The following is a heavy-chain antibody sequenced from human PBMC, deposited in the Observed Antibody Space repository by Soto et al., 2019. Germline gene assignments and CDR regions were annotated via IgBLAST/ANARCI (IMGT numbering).Heavy chain of an antibody. CDR2: IIPIFGTA. CDR3: ARDREGYCTNGVCLANWFDP. V-gene: IGHV1-69*13. Sequence: SVKVSCKASGGTFSSYAISWVRQAPGQGLEWMGGIIPIFGTANYAQKFQGRVTITADESTSTAYMELSSLRSEDTAVYYCARDREGYCTNGVCLANWFDPWGQGTLVTVSS. CDR1: GGTFSSYA. J-gene: IGHJ5*02. D-gene: IGHD2-8*01.